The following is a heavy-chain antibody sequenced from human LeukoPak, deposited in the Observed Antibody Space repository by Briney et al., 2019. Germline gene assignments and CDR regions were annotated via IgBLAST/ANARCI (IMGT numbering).Heavy chain of an antibody. J-gene: IGHJ4*02. D-gene: IGHD5-12*01. V-gene: IGHV1-69*01. CDR1: GGTFSSYA. CDR3: ARDGRGSGYDGGFDY. Sequence: GSSVKIYCKASGGTFSSYAISCMRQAPGQWLEWMGGIIPIFGTANYAQKFQGRVTITADESTSTAYMELSSLRSEDTAVYYCARDGRGSGYDGGFDYWGQGTLVTVSS. CDR2: IIPIFGTA.